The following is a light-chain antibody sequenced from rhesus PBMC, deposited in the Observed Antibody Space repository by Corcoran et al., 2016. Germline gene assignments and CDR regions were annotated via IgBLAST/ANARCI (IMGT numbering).Light chain of an antibody. V-gene: IGKV3-40*03. CDR1: ETSGTD. CDR3: QQYNDLLWT. J-gene: IGKJ1*01. CDR2: GAD. Sequence: EIVMTQSPATLSLSPGETATLSCRASETSGTDLAWYHQKPGQAPKLRVHGADFRAPGIPARFIGRGSKTEFTLTISSLEPDDFVIYHFQQYNDLLWTFSQGTKVDIK.